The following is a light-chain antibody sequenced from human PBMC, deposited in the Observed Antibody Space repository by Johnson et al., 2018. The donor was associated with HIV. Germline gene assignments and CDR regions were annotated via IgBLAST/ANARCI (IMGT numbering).Light chain of an antibody. CDR2: ENN. V-gene: IGLV1-51*02. J-gene: IGLJ1*01. Sequence: TQPPSVSAAPGQKVTISCSGSSSNIGNNYVSWYQQLPGTAPKLLIYENNKRPSGIPDRFSGSKSGTSATLGITGLQTGDEADYYCGTWDGSLSAGVFVTGTKVIVL. CDR1: SSNIGNNY. CDR3: GTWDGSLSAGV.